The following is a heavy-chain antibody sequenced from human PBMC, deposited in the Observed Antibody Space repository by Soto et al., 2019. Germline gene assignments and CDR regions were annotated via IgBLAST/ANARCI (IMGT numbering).Heavy chain of an antibody. D-gene: IGHD2-21*02. CDR2: IYSGGST. Sequence: EVQLVETGGGLIQPGGSLRLSCAASGFTVSSHYMSWVRQAPGKGLEWVSVIYSGGSTYYADSVKGRFTISRDNSKNTLYLQMNSLRAEDTAVYYCARRPGGNSVWYFDLWGRGTLVTVSS. CDR3: ARRPGGNSVWYFDL. CDR1: GFTVSSHY. J-gene: IGHJ2*01. V-gene: IGHV3-53*02.